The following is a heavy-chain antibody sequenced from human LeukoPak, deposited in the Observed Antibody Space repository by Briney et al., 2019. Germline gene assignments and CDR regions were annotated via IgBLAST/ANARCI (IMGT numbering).Heavy chain of an antibody. CDR1: GFTFSSYA. Sequence: GGSLRLSCAASGFTFSSYAMSWVRQAPGKGLEWVSAISGSGGSTYYADSVKGRFTIPRDNSKNTLYLQMNSLRAEDTAVYYCAKAVAELRYFDWPFDYWGQGTLVTVSS. J-gene: IGHJ4*02. CDR3: AKAVAELRYFDWPFDY. D-gene: IGHD3-9*01. V-gene: IGHV3-23*01. CDR2: ISGSGGST.